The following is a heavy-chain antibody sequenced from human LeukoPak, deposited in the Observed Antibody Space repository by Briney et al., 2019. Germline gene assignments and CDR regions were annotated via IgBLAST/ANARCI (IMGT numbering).Heavy chain of an antibody. J-gene: IGHJ4*02. D-gene: IGHD6-19*01. Sequence: TGGSLRLSCAASGFTFDDYGMSWVRQAPGKGLGWVSGINWNGGSTGYADSVKGRFTISRDNAKNSLYLQMNSLRAEDAALYHCARRDSSGWGYDYWGQGTLVTVSS. CDR2: INWNGGST. V-gene: IGHV3-20*01. CDR3: ARRDSSGWGYDY. CDR1: GFTFDDYG.